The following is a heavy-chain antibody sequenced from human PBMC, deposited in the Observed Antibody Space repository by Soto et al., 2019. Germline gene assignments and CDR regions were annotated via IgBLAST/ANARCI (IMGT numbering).Heavy chain of an antibody. D-gene: IGHD6-19*01. CDR1: GFTFSDYA. Sequence: PGGSLRLSCAASGFTFSDYAMHWVRQAPGKGLEWVAVVSHDGRNTHYADSVKGRFTISRDNSKNMVSLEMTSLRAEDTAVYYCAKGGRQWLVTSDFNYWGQGALVTVSS. J-gene: IGHJ4*02. CDR2: VSHDGRNT. CDR3: AKGGRQWLVTSDFNY. V-gene: IGHV3-30*18.